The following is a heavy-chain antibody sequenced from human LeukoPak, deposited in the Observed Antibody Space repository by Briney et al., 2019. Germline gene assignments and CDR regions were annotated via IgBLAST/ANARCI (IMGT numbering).Heavy chain of an antibody. Sequence: SETLSLTCTVSGGTISRYYWSWIRQPPGKGLEWIGYIYYSGSTNYNPSLKSRVTISVDTSKNQFSLKLSSVTAADTAVYYCARALKGSGSLNWFDPWGQGTLVTVSS. V-gene: IGHV4-59*08. D-gene: IGHD6-19*01. CDR2: IYYSGST. CDR1: GGTISRYY. CDR3: ARALKGSGSLNWFDP. J-gene: IGHJ5*02.